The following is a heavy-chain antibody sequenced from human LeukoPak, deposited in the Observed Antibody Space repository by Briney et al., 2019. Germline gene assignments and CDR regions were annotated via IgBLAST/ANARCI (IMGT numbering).Heavy chain of an antibody. CDR1: GFTFSSYA. Sequence: GGSLRLSCAASGFTFSSYAMHWVRQAPGKGLEWVAVISYDGSNKYYADSVKGRFTISRDNSKNTLYLQMNSLRAEDTAVYYCAITSSLDYWGQGTLVTVPS. V-gene: IGHV3-30-3*01. J-gene: IGHJ4*02. CDR3: AITSSLDY. CDR2: ISYDGSNK.